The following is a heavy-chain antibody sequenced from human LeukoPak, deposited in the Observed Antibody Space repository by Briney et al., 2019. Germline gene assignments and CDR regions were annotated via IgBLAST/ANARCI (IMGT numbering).Heavy chain of an antibody. CDR3: VRDELRTTYRFSWDP. D-gene: IGHD3-16*02. CDR2: INGNGVT. V-gene: IGHV4-4*07. J-gene: IGHJ5*02. CDR1: GGSIGFYF. Sequence: SETLSLTCTVSGGSIGFYFWSWIRQSAGKGLEWIGRINGNGVTNYNPSLKSRVTMSVDTSKSQFSLNLRSVIAADSSVCYCVRDELRTTYRFSWDPWGQGILVTV.